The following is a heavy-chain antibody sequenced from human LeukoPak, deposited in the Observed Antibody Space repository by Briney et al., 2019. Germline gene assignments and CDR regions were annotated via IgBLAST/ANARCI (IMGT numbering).Heavy chain of an antibody. CDR1: GFTVSGNY. J-gene: IGHJ3*02. CDR2: IYSGGST. D-gene: IGHD3-22*01. V-gene: IGHV3-53*01. CDR3: ARRNYYDSSGPEAFDI. Sequence: GGSLRLSCAASGFTVSGNYMSWVRQAPGKGLEWVSVIYSGGSTYYADSVKGRFTISRDNSKNTLYLQMNSLRAEDTAVYYCARRNYYDSSGPEAFDIWGQGTMVTVSS.